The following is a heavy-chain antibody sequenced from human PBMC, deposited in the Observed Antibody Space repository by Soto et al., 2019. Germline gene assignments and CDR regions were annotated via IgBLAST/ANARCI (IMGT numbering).Heavy chain of an antibody. D-gene: IGHD5-12*01. CDR3: ARFQRWLQLGIFDY. CDR1: GGSFSGYY. Sequence: PSETLSLTCAVYGGSFSGYYWIWIRQPPGKGLEWIGEINHSGSTNYNPSLKSRVTISVDTSKNQFSLKLSSVTAADTAVYYCARFQRWLQLGIFDYWGQGTLVTVS. J-gene: IGHJ4*02. V-gene: IGHV4-34*01. CDR2: INHSGST.